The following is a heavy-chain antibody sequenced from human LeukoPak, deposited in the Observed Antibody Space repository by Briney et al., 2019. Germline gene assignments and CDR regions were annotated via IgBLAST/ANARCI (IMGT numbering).Heavy chain of an antibody. Sequence: GGSLRLSCSASGFTFRSYEMNWVRQAPGKGLEWISYISGSDSTMFYADSVKGRFTISRDNAKNSLYLQMKSLRDEDTAVYYCARGGSRGSFDYWGQGTLVTVSS. CDR2: ISGSDSTM. CDR3: ARGGSRGSFDY. CDR1: GFTFRSYE. D-gene: IGHD3-10*01. J-gene: IGHJ4*02. V-gene: IGHV3-48*03.